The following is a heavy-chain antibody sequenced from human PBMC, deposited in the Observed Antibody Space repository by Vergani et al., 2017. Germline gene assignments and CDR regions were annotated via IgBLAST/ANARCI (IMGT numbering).Heavy chain of an antibody. J-gene: IGHJ4*02. CDR3: ARLYGRDSSGSKYFDY. V-gene: IGHV5-51*01. CDR2: IHPADSDT. D-gene: IGHD3-22*01. Sequence: EVELVQSGAEVKKPGESLKLSCQMSGYSFTNYWIGWARQMPGKGVEWMGIIHPADSDTRYSPSFQGQVTISVDKSISTAYLQRSSLRASDSAMYYCARLYGRDSSGSKYFDYWGQGTLVTVSS. CDR1: GYSFTNYW.